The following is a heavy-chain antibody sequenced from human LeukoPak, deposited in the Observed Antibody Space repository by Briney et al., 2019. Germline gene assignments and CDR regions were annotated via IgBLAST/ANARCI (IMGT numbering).Heavy chain of an antibody. CDR1: GFTISSYA. Sequence: GGSLRLSCEASGFTISSYAMNWVRQAPGKGLEWVSVISVSGGSTTYADSVKGRFTISRDKSKNTLYLQMNSLRAEDTAVYYCARDPPYGMDVWGQGTTVTVSS. CDR3: ARDPPYGMDV. J-gene: IGHJ6*02. V-gene: IGHV3-23*01. CDR2: ISVSGGST.